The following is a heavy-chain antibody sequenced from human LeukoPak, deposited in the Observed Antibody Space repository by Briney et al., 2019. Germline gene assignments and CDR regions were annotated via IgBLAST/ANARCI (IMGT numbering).Heavy chain of an antibody. D-gene: IGHD3-10*01. J-gene: IGHJ4*02. CDR1: GYTFINYG. Sequence: ASVKVSCKASGYTFINYGINWVRQAPGQGLEWMGWISAYNGNTNYAQSLQGRVTMTTDTSTSTVYMEMRSLTSDDTAVYYCARDLDQYNGRFGGFGHDFWGQGTLVTDSS. CDR3: ARDLDQYNGRFGGFGHDF. CDR2: ISAYNGNT. V-gene: IGHV1-18*01.